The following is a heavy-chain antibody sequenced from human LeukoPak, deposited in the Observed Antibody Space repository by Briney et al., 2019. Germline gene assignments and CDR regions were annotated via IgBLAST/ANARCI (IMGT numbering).Heavy chain of an antibody. J-gene: IGHJ2*01. CDR3: ARGSTVTDWYFDL. Sequence: GGSLRLSCAASGFTVNSNYMSWVRQAPGKGLEWVSVIYSGGSTYYADSVKGRFTISRDNSKNTLYLQMNSLRAEDTAVYYCARGSTVTDWYFDLWGSGTLVTVSS. V-gene: IGHV3-66*01. D-gene: IGHD4-17*01. CDR2: IYSGGST. CDR1: GFTVNSNY.